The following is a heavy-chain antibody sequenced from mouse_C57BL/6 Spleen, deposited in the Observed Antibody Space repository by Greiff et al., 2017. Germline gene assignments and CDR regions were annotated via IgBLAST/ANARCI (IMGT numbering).Heavy chain of an antibody. J-gene: IGHJ2*01. V-gene: IGHV6-3*01. CDR1: GFTFSNYW. Sequence: EVQLQQSGGGLVQPGGSMKLSCVASGFTFSNYWMNWVRQSPEKGLEWVAQIRLKSDNYATHYAEAVKGRFTISRDDSKSSVYLQMNNLRAEDTGIYYCTEGYFDYWGQGTTLTVSS. CDR2: IRLKSDNYAT. CDR3: TEGYFDY.